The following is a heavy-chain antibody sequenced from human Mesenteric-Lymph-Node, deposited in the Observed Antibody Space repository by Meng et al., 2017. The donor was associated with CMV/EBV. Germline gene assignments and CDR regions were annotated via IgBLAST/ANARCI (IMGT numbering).Heavy chain of an antibody. D-gene: IGHD3-10*01. Sequence: GGSLRLSCAASGFTFGSYAMSWVRQSPGKGLEWVSTISGSGDGTYYAVSVKGRFTISRDNSRNTLFLQMNSLTVEDTALYYCAKCRGQYGSGDYYYGMDVWGQGTTVTVSS. J-gene: IGHJ6*02. V-gene: IGHV3-23*01. CDR1: GFTFGSYA. CDR2: ISGSGDGT. CDR3: AKCRGQYGSGDYYYGMDV.